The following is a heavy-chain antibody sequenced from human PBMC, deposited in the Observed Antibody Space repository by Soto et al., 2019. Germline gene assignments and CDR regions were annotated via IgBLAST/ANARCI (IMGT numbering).Heavy chain of an antibody. V-gene: IGHV3-21*02. Sequence: EVQLVESGGGLVKPGGSLRLSCAASGFTFSTYSMNWVRQATGKGLEWVSYISSSAAHIYYADSVKGRFIISRDNAKHSLYLQMNSLRAEDTAVYYCARDLQMATIRGGDYWGQGTLVTVSS. CDR2: ISSSAAHI. J-gene: IGHJ4*02. CDR1: GFTFSTYS. D-gene: IGHD5-12*01. CDR3: ARDLQMATIRGGDY.